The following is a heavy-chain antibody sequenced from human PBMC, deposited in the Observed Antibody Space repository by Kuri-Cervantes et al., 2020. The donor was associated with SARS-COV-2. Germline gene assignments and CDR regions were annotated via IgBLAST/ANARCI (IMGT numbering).Heavy chain of an antibody. Sequence: GGSLRLSCAASGFTFSSYGMHWVRQAPGKGLEWVAFIRYDGGNKYYADSVKGRFTISRDNSKNTLYLQMNSLRAEDTAVYYCAKDALGGGFDPWGQGTLVTVSS. V-gene: IGHV3-30*02. CDR2: IRYDGGNK. J-gene: IGHJ5*02. CDR3: AKDALGGGFDP. D-gene: IGHD3-3*01. CDR1: GFTFSSYG.